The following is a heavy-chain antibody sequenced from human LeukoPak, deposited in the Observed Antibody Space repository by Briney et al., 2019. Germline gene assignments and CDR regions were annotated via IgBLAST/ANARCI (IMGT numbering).Heavy chain of an antibody. V-gene: IGHV3-48*01. CDR2: ISSSSSTI. D-gene: IGHD6-6*01. CDR3: ARTGSSSSYYSYYYMDV. CDR1: GVTFSRYS. Sequence: GGSLRLSCAAPGVTFSRYSMNWVRQAPGKGLEWVSYISSSSSTIHYADSVKGRFTISRDNAKNSLYLQMNSLRAEDTAVYYCARTGSSSSYYSYYYMDVWGKGTTVTVSS. J-gene: IGHJ6*03.